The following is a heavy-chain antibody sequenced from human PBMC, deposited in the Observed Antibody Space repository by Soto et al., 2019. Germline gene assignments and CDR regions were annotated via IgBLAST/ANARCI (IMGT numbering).Heavy chain of an antibody. CDR3: ARDDATYCGGDCYRYFYYGMDV. Sequence: SVKVSCKASGGTFSNHAISWVRQAPGQGLEWVGGIIPMFPTADYAQRFQGRATITADDSTTTVYMELSGLRSEDTAMYYCARDDATYCGGDCYRYFYYGMDVWGQGTTVTVSS. CDR2: IIPMFPTA. V-gene: IGHV1-69*13. D-gene: IGHD2-21*02. CDR1: GGTFSNHA. J-gene: IGHJ6*02.